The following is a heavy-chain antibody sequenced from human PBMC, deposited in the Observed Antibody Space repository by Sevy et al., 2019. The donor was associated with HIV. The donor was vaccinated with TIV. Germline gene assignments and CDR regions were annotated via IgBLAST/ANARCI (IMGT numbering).Heavy chain of an antibody. J-gene: IGHJ4*02. CDR2: IKSETDGGTT. D-gene: IGHD5-12*01. V-gene: IGHV3-15*07. CDR1: GFTLNKAW. Sequence: GGSLRLSCAASGFTLNKAWMNWVRQAPGKGLEWVGRIKSETDGGTTDYAEPVKGRFSISRADSNNTLYLQMNSLKIEDTAVYYCSMEDGYNYFDYWGQGALVTDSS. CDR3: SMEDGYNYFDY.